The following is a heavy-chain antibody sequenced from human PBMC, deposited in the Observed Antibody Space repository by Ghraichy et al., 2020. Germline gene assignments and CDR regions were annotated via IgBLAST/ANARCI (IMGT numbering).Heavy chain of an antibody. CDR1: GFTVSSNY. J-gene: IGHJ4*02. Sequence: GGSLRLSCAASGFTVSSNYMSWVRQAPGKGLEWVSVIYSGGSTYYADSVKGRFTISRDNSKNTLYLQMNSLRAEDTAVYYCAREGSSSWPFDYWGQGTLVTVSS. D-gene: IGHD6-13*01. V-gene: IGHV3-53*01. CDR2: IYSGGST. CDR3: AREGSSSWPFDY.